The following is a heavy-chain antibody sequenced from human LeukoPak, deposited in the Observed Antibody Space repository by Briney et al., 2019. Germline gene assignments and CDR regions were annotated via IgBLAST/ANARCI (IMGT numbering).Heavy chain of an antibody. J-gene: IGHJ2*01. CDR3: ARHLPRSIAAAGNRGSRSYWYFDL. V-gene: IGHV4-59*08. Sequence: PSETLSLTCTVSSASISTYYWSWIRQPPGKGLEWIGYIYHSGTSNYNPSLKSRVTMSVDTSKSQFSLSLSSVTAADTAVYYCARHLPRSIAAAGNRGSRSYWYFDLWGRGTLVTVSS. CDR1: SASISTYY. D-gene: IGHD6-13*01. CDR2: IYHSGTS.